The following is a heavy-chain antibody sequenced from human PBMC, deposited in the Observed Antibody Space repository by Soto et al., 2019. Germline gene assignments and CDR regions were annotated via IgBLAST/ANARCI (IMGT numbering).Heavy chain of an antibody. V-gene: IGHV3-23*01. CDR2: ISGSGAST. D-gene: IGHD3-22*01. Sequence: PAGSQRHSCADSGFIFRSDAMSWVRQAPGKGLEWVSAISGSGASTYYTDSVRGRFTISRDNSGNTLYLQMNSLRAEDTAIYYCAKERTSSGYFDYWGQGTLVTVSS. J-gene: IGHJ4*02. CDR1: GFIFRSDA. CDR3: AKERTSSGYFDY.